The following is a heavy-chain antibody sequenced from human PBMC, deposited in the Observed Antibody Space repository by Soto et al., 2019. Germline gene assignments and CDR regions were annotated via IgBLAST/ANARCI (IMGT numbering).Heavy chain of an antibody. J-gene: IGHJ3*02. V-gene: IGHV3-23*01. Sequence: GGSLRLSCAASGFTFSSYAMSWVRQAPGKGLEWVSAISGSGGSTYYADSVKGRFTISRDNSKNTLYLQMNSLRAEDTAVYYCAKTGSMEYSGLQWGRADAFDIWGQGTMVTVSS. D-gene: IGHD5-12*01. CDR3: AKTGSMEYSGLQWGRADAFDI. CDR1: GFTFSSYA. CDR2: ISGSGGST.